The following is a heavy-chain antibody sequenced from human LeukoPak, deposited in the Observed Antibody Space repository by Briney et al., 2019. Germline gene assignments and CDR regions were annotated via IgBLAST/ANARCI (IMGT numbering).Heavy chain of an antibody. D-gene: IGHD4-17*01. CDR3: ARRSDYVGFDP. CDR1: GFTVSSNY. J-gene: IGHJ5*02. CDR2: ICSGGST. V-gene: IGHV3-53*01. Sequence: PGGSLRLSCAASGFTVSSNYMSWVRQAPGKGLEWVSVICSGGSTYYADSVKGRFTISRDNSKNTLYLQMNSLRAEDTAVYYCARRSDYVGFDPWGQGTLVTVSS.